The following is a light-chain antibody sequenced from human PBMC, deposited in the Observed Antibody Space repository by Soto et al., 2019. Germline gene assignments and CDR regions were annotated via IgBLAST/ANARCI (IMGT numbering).Light chain of an antibody. V-gene: IGLV2-14*01. Sequence: QSALTQPASVSGSPGQSITISCTGTSSDIGTYDYVSWYQHHPGKAPKLMIYEVTNRPSGVSDRFSGSKSGKTASLTISALQAEDEADYYCRSYTTSSTPVVFGGGTQLTVL. CDR1: SSDIGTYDY. J-gene: IGLJ2*01. CDR2: EVT. CDR3: RSYTTSSTPVV.